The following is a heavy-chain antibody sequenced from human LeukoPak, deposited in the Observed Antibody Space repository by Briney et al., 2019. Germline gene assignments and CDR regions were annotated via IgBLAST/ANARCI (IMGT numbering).Heavy chain of an antibody. CDR1: GYSFTSYW. Sequence: GESLKTSCKGSGYSFTSYWIGWVRQMPGKGLEWMGIIYPGDSDTRYSPSFQGQVTISADKSISTAYLQWSSLKASDTAMYYCARLGGMYRDGYNEVFFDYWGEGTLVTVSS. D-gene: IGHD5-24*01. J-gene: IGHJ4*02. V-gene: IGHV5-51*01. CDR3: ARLGGMYRDGYNEVFFDY. CDR2: IYPGDSDT.